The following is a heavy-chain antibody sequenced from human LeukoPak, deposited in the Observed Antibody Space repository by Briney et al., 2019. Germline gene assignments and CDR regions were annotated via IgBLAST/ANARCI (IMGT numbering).Heavy chain of an antibody. Sequence: GASVKVSCKASGYTFTSYGISWVRQAPGQGLEWMGWISAYNGNTNYAQKLQGRVTMTTDTSTSTAYMELRSLRSDDTAVYYCARNACGSGSYYDEFDYWGQGTLVTVSS. CDR1: GYTFTSYG. CDR3: ARNACGSGSYYDEFDY. D-gene: IGHD3-10*01. J-gene: IGHJ4*02. CDR2: ISAYNGNT. V-gene: IGHV1-18*01.